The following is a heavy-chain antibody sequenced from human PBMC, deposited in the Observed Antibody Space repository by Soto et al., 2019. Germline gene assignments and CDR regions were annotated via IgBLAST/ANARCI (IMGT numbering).Heavy chain of an antibody. CDR2: LYFTSDA. V-gene: IGHV3-53*01. CDR1: GFTVSGNY. CDR3: ARPYYSDWGMDV. D-gene: IGHD3-10*01. Sequence: GGSLRLSCAGSGFTVSGNYMSWVRRAPGKGLECVSILYFTSDASYADSVKGRFTVSGDNSRNTLFLQMNSLRAEDTAVYYCARPYYSDWGMDVWGQGTTVTVYS. J-gene: IGHJ6*02.